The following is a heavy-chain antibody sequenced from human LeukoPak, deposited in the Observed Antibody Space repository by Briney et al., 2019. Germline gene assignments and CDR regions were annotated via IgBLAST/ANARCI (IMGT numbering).Heavy chain of an antibody. CDR2: IYHSGST. CDR1: GGSISSSNW. V-gene: IGHV4-4*02. D-gene: IGHD2-21*02. J-gene: IGHJ3*02. CDR3: ARNVVVTAFFAFDI. Sequence: SETLSLTCAVSGGSISSSNWWSWVRQPPGKGLEWIGEIYHSGSTNYNPSLKSRVTISVDTSKNQFSLKLSSVTAADTAVYYCARNVVVTAFFAFDIWGQGTMVTVSS.